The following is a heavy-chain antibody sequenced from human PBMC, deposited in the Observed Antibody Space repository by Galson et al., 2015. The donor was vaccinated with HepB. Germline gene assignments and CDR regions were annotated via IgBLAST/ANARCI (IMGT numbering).Heavy chain of an antibody. CDR3: ARDFVGRALEGATFDY. D-gene: IGHD1-26*01. V-gene: IGHV1-18*01. CDR2: ISAYNGNT. CDR1: GYTFTSYG. Sequence: SVKVSCKASGYTFTSYGISWVRQAPGQGLEWMGWISAYNGNTNYAQKLQGRVTMTTDTSTSTAYMELRSLRSDDTAVYYCARDFVGRALEGATFDYWGQGTLVTVSS. J-gene: IGHJ4*02.